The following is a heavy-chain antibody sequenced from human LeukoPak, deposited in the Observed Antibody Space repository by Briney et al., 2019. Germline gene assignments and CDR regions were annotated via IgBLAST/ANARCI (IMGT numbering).Heavy chain of an antibody. CDR2: IYYSGST. J-gene: IGHJ6*04. V-gene: IGHV4-59*12. D-gene: IGHD2-15*01. CDR3: ARSWSGGSYGLDV. Sequence: SETLSLTCTVSGGSISSYYWSWIRQPPGKGLEWIGYIYYSGSTNCNPSLKSRVTMSVDTSKNQFSLKLSSVTAADTAVYYCARSWSGGSYGLDVWGKGTTVTVSS. CDR1: GGSISSYY.